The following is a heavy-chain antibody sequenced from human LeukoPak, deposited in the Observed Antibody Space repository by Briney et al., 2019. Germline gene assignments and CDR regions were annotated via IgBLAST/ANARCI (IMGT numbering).Heavy chain of an antibody. Sequence: SETLSLTCAVSGGSIGSGGYSWSWIRQPPGKGLEWIGYIYHSGSTYYNPSLKSRVTISVDRSKNQFSLKLSSVTAADTAVYYCARGTDPWADWLLPFDYWGQGTLVTVSS. V-gene: IGHV4-30-2*01. CDR3: ARGTDPWADWLLPFDY. CDR2: IYHSGST. D-gene: IGHD3-9*01. J-gene: IGHJ4*02. CDR1: GGSIGSGGYS.